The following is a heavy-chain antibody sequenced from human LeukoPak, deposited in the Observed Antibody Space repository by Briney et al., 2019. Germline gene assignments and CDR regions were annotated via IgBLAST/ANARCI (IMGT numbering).Heavy chain of an antibody. J-gene: IGHJ5*02. D-gene: IGHD3-3*01. CDR3: ARGRRFALRFLEWVNWFDP. Sequence: PSETLSLTCAVYGGSFSGYYWSWIRQPPGKGLEWIGEINDSGSTNYNPSLKSRVTISVDTSKNQFSLKLSSVTAADTAVYYCARGRRFALRFLEWVNWFDPWGQGTLVTVSS. V-gene: IGHV4-34*01. CDR1: GGSFSGYY. CDR2: INDSGST.